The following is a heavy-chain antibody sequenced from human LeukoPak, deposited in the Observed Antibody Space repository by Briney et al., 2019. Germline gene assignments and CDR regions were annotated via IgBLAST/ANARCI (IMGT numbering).Heavy chain of an antibody. CDR3: ARGDDSSGYYFRDAFDI. Sequence: SETLSLTCSVSGGSISSRSYYWSWIRQPPGKGLEWIGYIYYSGSTNYNPSLKSRVTISVDTSKNQFSLKLSSVTAADTAVYYCARGDDSSGYYFRDAFDIWGQGTMVTVSS. CDR1: GGSISSRSYY. CDR2: IYYSGST. V-gene: IGHV4-61*01. D-gene: IGHD3-22*01. J-gene: IGHJ3*02.